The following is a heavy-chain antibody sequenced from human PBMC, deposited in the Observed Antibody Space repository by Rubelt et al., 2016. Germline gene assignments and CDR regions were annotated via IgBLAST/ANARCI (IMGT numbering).Heavy chain of an antibody. J-gene: IGHJ4*02. Sequence: QVQLQESGPGLVKPSETLSLTCTVSGVSVSDYYWTWIRQPPGKGLEWIGNIYYRGSTNYNPSLKSRVTISVDTSKNQFSLNLTSVTAADTAVYYCARSGQTSWYGAHYFASWGQGTLVTVSS. CDR1: GVSVSDYY. D-gene: IGHD6-13*01. CDR3: ARSGQTSWYGAHYFAS. V-gene: IGHV4-59*02. CDR2: IYYRGST.